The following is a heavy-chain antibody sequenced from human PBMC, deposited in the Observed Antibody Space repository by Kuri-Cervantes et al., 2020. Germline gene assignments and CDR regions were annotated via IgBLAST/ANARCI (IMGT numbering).Heavy chain of an antibody. CDR3: AKLSVEMATSDAFDI. D-gene: IGHD5-24*01. V-gene: IGHV3-43*01. J-gene: IGHJ3*02. Sequence: GGSLRLSCAASGFTFDDYTMHWVRQAPGKGLEWVSLISWDGGSTYYADSVKGRFTISRDNSKNSLYLQMNSLRTEDTALYYCAKLSVEMATSDAFDIWGQGTMVTVSS. CDR2: ISWDGGST. CDR1: GFTFDDYT.